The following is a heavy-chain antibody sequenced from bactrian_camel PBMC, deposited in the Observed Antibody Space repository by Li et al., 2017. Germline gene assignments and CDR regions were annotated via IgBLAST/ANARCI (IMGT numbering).Heavy chain of an antibody. CDR3: VTAVAGFSLFGDYGY. CDR1: GFTFSDNY. D-gene: IGHD5*01. J-gene: IGHJ4*01. CDR2: IYSDGSNT. Sequence: HVQLVESGGGLVQPGGSLRLSCAASGFTFSDNYMYWVRQAPGKGLEWVSSIYSDGSNTYYAESVKGRFTISRDNAKNTLYLDLNSLKTEDTAMYFCVTAVAGFSLFGDYGYWGQGTQVTVS. V-gene: IGHV3-2*01.